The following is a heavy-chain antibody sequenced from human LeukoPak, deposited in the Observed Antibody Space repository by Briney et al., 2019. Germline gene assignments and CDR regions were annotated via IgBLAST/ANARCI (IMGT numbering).Heavy chain of an antibody. V-gene: IGHV1-2*02. CDR3: ARDQSSSFDY. CDR1: GYTFTRD. Sequence: ASVKVSCKASGYTFTRDINWVRQAPGQGLEWMGWINPNSGGTNYAQKFQGRVTMTRDTSISTAYMELSRLISDETAVYYCARDQSSSFDYWGQGTLVTVSS. CDR2: INPNSGGT. J-gene: IGHJ4*02. D-gene: IGHD6-6*01.